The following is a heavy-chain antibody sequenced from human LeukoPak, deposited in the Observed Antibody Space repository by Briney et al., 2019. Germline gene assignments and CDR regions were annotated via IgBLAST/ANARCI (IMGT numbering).Heavy chain of an antibody. D-gene: IGHD5-18*01. Sequence: SEALSLTCTVSGGSISSYYWSWIRQPPGKGLEWIGYIYYSGSTNYNPSLKSRVTISVDTSKNQFSLKLSSVTAADTAVYYCARVDTAMFDYWGQGTLVTVSS. V-gene: IGHV4-59*01. CDR2: IYYSGST. CDR3: ARVDTAMFDY. CDR1: GGSISSYY. J-gene: IGHJ4*02.